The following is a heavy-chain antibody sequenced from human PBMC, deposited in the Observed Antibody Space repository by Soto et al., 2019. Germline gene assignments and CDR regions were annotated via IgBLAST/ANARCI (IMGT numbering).Heavy chain of an antibody. CDR2: IIPIFGTA. CDR3: ARARYSYGYPHYYYYGMDV. J-gene: IGHJ6*02. V-gene: IGHV1-69*06. Sequence: SVKVSCKASGGTFSSYAISWVRQAPGQGLEWMGGIIPIFGTANYAQKFQGRVTITADKSTSTAYVELSSLRSEDTAVYYCARARYSYGYPHYYYYGMDVWGQGTTVTVSS. D-gene: IGHD5-18*01. CDR1: GGTFSSYA.